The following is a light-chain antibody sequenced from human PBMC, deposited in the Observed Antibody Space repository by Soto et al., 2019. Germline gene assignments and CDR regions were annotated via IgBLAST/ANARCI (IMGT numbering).Light chain of an antibody. J-gene: IGKJ2*01. Sequence: DIQMTQSPSTLSASVGDRVTITCRASQNIYNWLAWYQQKPGKAPKLLIYMASTLESGVPSRFSGSGSGTEFTLTISGLQPXXXATXXXXXXNSYPYTFGQGTKLEMK. CDR2: MAS. V-gene: IGKV1-5*03. CDR1: QNIYNW. CDR3: XXXNSYPYT.